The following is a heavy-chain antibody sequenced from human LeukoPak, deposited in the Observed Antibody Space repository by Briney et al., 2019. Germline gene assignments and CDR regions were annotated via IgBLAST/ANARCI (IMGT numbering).Heavy chain of an antibody. D-gene: IGHD5-18*01. Sequence: GGSLILSCAASGFTFSSYAMTWDRQAPGQGLEWVSGNSGSGGSTYYADSVKGRFTISRDNSKNTLYLQMNSLRAEDTAVYYCAKVIVSVDTAIDYWGQGTLVTVSS. V-gene: IGHV3-23*01. CDR1: GFTFSSYA. J-gene: IGHJ4*02. CDR3: AKVIVSVDTAIDY. CDR2: NSGSGGST.